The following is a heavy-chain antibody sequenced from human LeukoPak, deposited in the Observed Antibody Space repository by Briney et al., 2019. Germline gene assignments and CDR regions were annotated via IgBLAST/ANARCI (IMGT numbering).Heavy chain of an antibody. CDR1: GFTFSGYS. CDR2: FGTRSTSV. CDR3: AREVSEGFDF. Sequence: GGSLRLSCTVSGFTFSGYSMNWIRQAPGKGLGWVSSFGTRSTSVYHAGSVKGRFAISRDNAKNSLYLQMNSLRAEGTALYYCAREVSEGFDFWGQGTLVTVSS. J-gene: IGHJ4*02. D-gene: IGHD3-22*01. V-gene: IGHV3-21*01.